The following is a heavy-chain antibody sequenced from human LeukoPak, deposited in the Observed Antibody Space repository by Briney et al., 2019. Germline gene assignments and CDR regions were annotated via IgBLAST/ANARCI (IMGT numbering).Heavy chain of an antibody. CDR1: GFTFRSYG. CDR3: ASDGIAVDRGIGYFDY. CDR2: IWYDGSNK. Sequence: PGGSLRLSCAASGFTFRSYGMHWVRQAPGKGLEWVAVIWYDGSNKYYADSVKGRFTISRDNSENTLYLQMNSLRATDTALYYCASDGIAVDRGIGYFDYWGQGTLVTVSS. D-gene: IGHD6-13*01. V-gene: IGHV3-33*01. J-gene: IGHJ4*02.